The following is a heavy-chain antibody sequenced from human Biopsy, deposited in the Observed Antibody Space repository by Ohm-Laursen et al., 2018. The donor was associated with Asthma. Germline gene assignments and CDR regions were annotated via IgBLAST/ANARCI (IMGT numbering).Heavy chain of an antibody. CDR2: ISYDGSTK. CDR3: ARGNHHLDYGGNSGAFDI. V-gene: IGHV3-30*03. D-gene: IGHD4-23*01. J-gene: IGHJ3*02. CDR1: GFSFSEFV. Sequence: SSLRLSCAAPGFSFSEFVMHWVRQAPGKGLEWVAVISYDGSTKYYADSVKGRFTISRDNSKNTLYLQMNSLRAEDTAVYYCARGNHHLDYGGNSGAFDIWGQGTMVTVSS.